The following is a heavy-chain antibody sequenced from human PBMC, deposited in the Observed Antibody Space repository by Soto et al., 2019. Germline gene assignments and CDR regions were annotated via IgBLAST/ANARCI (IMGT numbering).Heavy chain of an antibody. J-gene: IGHJ5*02. CDR3: ASYDWNYGGWFDP. Sequence: QVQLVQSGAEVKKPGSSVKVSCKASGGTFSSYAISWVRQAPGQGLEWMGGIIPIFGTANYAQKFQGRVTITADKSTSTAYVELSSLRPGDTAVYYCASYDWNYGGWFDPWGQGTLVTVSS. D-gene: IGHD1-7*01. CDR1: GGTFSSYA. V-gene: IGHV1-69*06. CDR2: IIPIFGTA.